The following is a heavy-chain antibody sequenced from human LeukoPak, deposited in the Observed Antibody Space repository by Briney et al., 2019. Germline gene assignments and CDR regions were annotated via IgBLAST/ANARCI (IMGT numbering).Heavy chain of an antibody. Sequence: SETLSLTCIVSGGSISSSIYYWAWVRQPPGKGLEWIGEINHSGSTNYNPSLKSRVTISVDTSKNQFSLKLSSVTAADTAVYYCARGYYYYYYYMDVWGKGTTVTVSS. CDR2: INHSGST. CDR1: GGSISSSIYY. J-gene: IGHJ6*03. V-gene: IGHV4-39*07. CDR3: ARGYYYYYYYMDV. D-gene: IGHD5-18*01.